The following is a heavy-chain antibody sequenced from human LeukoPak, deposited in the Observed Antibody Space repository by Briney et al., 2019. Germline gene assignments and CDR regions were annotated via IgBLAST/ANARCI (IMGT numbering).Heavy chain of an antibody. Sequence: PGGSLRLSCAASGFTFSSYAMHWVRQAPGKGLEWVAVISYDGGNKYYADSVKGRFTISRDNSKNTLYLQMNSLRAEDTAVYYCASSAEYQLLFIHFDYWGQGTLVTVSS. CDR1: GFTFSSYA. D-gene: IGHD2-2*01. V-gene: IGHV3-30-3*01. CDR3: ASSAEYQLLFIHFDY. J-gene: IGHJ4*02. CDR2: ISYDGGNK.